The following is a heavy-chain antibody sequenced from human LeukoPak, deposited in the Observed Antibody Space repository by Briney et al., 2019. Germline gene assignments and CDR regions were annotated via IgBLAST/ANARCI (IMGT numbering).Heavy chain of an antibody. CDR2: ISGSGGGT. V-gene: IGHV3-23*01. CDR3: ARAYVRGYGDYPLDFDY. J-gene: IGHJ4*02. D-gene: IGHD4-17*01. Sequence: PGGSLRLSCAASGFTFSSYAMSWVRQAPGKGLEWVSAISGSGGGTYIADSVKGRFTISRDNSKNTLYLQMNSLRAEDTAVYYCARAYVRGYGDYPLDFDYWGQGTLVTVSS. CDR1: GFTFSSYA.